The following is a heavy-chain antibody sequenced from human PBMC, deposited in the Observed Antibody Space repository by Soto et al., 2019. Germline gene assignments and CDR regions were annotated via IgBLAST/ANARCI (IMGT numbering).Heavy chain of an antibody. V-gene: IGHV3-48*03. CDR2: ISSSGSTI. CDR1: GFTFSSYE. Sequence: LRLSCAASGFTFSSYEMNWVRQAPGKGLEWVSYISSSGSTIYYADSVKGRFTISRDNAKNSLYLQMNSLRAEDTAVYYCGKTLGVVDYWGQGTLVTVSS. CDR3: GKTLGVVDY. D-gene: IGHD2-15*01. J-gene: IGHJ4*02.